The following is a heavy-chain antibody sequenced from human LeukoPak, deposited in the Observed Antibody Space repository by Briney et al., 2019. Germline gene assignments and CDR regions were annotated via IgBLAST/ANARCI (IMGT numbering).Heavy chain of an antibody. CDR3: ARDNGAGLTIFGVVIFGWFDP. D-gene: IGHD3-3*01. V-gene: IGHV1-46*01. CDR2: INPSGGST. J-gene: IGHJ5*02. CDR1: GYTFTSYY. Sequence: ASAKVSCKASGYTFTSYYMHWVRQAPGQGLEWMGIINPSGGSTSYAQKFQGRVTMTRDMSTGTVYMELSSLRSEDTAVYYCARDNGAGLTIFGVVIFGWFDPWGQGTLVTVSS.